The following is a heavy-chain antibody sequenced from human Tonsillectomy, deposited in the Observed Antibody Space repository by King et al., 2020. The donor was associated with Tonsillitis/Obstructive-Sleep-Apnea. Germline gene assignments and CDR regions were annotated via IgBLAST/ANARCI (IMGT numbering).Heavy chain of an antibody. CDR3: ARDSKDLDYYYYYMDV. CDR2: INTNTGNP. Sequence: VQLVQSGSELKKPGASVKVSCKASGYTFTRFAMNWVRQAPGQGLEWMGWINTNTGNPTYAQGFTGRFVFSLDTSVSTAYLQISSLKAEDTAVYYCARDSKDLDYYYYYMDVGGKGTTVTVSS. J-gene: IGHJ6*03. CDR1: GYTFTRFA. D-gene: IGHD2-15*01. V-gene: IGHV7-4-1*02.